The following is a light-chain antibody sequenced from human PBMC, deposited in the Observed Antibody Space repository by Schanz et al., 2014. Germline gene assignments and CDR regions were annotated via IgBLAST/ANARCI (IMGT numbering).Light chain of an antibody. CDR3: QQYLTFPST. CDR1: QSVLYTSNNKNY. J-gene: IGKJ4*01. CDR2: WAS. Sequence: DIVMTQSPDSLAVSLGERATINCKSSQSVLYTSNNKNYLAWYQHKPGQPPKLLIYWASTRESGVPDRFSGSGSGTDFTLTISSLRAEDVAVYYCQQYLTFPSTFGGGTKVEIK. V-gene: IGKV4-1*01.